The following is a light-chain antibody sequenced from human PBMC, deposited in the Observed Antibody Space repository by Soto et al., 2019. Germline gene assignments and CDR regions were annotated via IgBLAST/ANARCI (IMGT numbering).Light chain of an antibody. CDR1: QSISSH. CDR2: DAS. J-gene: IGKJ4*01. V-gene: IGKV3-11*01. Sequence: EILLTQSPATLSLCPGERATLSCRASQSISSHLAWYQQKPGQAPRLLMYDASNRATGIPARFSGSGSGTDFTLTISSLEPEDFAVYYCQQRSNWPLAFGGGTKVEIK. CDR3: QQRSNWPLA.